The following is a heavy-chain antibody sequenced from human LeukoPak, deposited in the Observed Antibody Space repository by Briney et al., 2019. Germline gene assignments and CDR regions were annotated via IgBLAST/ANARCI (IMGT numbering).Heavy chain of an antibody. CDR2: IYTSGST. D-gene: IGHD3-22*01. CDR1: GGSISSYY. V-gene: IGHV4-4*07. Sequence: PSETLSLTCTVSGGSISSYYWSWIRQPAGKGLEWIGRIYTSGSTNYNPSLKSRVTISVDTSKNQFSLKLSSVTAADTAVYYCARHEPSYYYDSSGYYDYWGQGTLVTVSS. CDR3: ARHEPSYYYDSSGYYDY. J-gene: IGHJ4*02.